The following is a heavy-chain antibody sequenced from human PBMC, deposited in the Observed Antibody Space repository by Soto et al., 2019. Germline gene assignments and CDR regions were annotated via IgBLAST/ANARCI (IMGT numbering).Heavy chain of an antibody. CDR1: GGSVSSGSYY. V-gene: IGHV4-61*01. CDR2: IYYSGST. CDR3: AIGSEEVVVVPAAVHYYFDY. D-gene: IGHD2-2*02. Sequence: SETLSLTCTVSGGSVSSGSYYWSWIRQPPGKGLEWIGYIYYSGSTNYNPSLKSRVTISVDTSKNQFSLKLSSVTAADTAVYYCAIGSEEVVVVPAAVHYYFDYWGQGTLVTVSS. J-gene: IGHJ4*02.